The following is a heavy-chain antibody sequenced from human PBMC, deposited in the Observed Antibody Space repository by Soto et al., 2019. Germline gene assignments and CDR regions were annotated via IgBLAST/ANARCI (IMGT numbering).Heavy chain of an antibody. CDR3: ARGSQTYYYDSSGYYFEAYYFDY. CDR2: INPSGGST. J-gene: IGHJ4*02. CDR1: GYTFTSYY. Sequence: ASVKVSCKASGYTFTSYYMHWVRQAPGQGLEWMGIINPSGGSTSYAQKFQGRVTMTRDTSTSTVYMELSSLRSEDTAVYYCARGSQTYYYDSSGYYFEAYYFDYWGQGTLVTVSS. V-gene: IGHV1-46*01. D-gene: IGHD3-22*01.